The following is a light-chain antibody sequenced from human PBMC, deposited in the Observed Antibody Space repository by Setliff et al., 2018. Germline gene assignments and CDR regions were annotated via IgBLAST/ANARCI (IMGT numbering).Light chain of an antibody. V-gene: IGLV2-14*03. J-gene: IGLJ2*01. CDR2: DVG. CDR1: SHDIDVFDS. CDR3: TSYTDSTTLV. Sequence: QSALAQPASVSGSPGHSVIISCIGASHDIDVFDSVSWFQQHPDTAPKLIIYDVGQRPSGVPDRFSGSKSGNVASLTISGLRAEDEADYYCTSYTDSTTLVFGGGTKVTVL.